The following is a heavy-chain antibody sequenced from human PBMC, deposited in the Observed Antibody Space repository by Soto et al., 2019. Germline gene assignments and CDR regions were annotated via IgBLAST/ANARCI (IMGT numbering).Heavy chain of an antibody. CDR2: ISYDGSNK. CDR1: GFTFSSYG. J-gene: IGHJ4*02. D-gene: IGHD1-1*01. Sequence: LRLSCAASGFTFSSYGMHWVRQAPGKGLERVAVISYDGSNKYYADYVKGRFTISRDNSKNTLYLQMNSLRAEDTAVYYCAKDARLGTLVSDYWGQGTLVTVSS. CDR3: AKDARLGTLVSDY. V-gene: IGHV3-30*18.